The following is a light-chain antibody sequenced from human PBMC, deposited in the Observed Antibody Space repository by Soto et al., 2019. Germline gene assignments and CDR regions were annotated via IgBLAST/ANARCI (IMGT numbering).Light chain of an antibody. Sequence: AIQLTQSPSSLSASIGDRVTITCRASQAIRHDLGWYQQKPGKAPKFLIYAASNLQSGVPSRFSGSGSGTDFTLTISSLQPEDSATYFCLHDYTYPFAFGQGTKLEIK. CDR1: QAIRHD. J-gene: IGKJ2*01. V-gene: IGKV1-6*01. CDR3: LHDYTYPFA. CDR2: AAS.